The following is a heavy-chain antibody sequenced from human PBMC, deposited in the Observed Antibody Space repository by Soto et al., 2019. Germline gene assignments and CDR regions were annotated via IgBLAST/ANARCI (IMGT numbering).Heavy chain of an antibody. CDR2: ISSSSSYI. Sequence: YSLIVIRKTPGKGLEWVSSISSSSSYIYYADSVKGRFTISRDNAKNSLYLQMNSVRAEDTAVYYCARSLNSYGDDVGYWGQGTLVSVPS. CDR1: YS. CDR3: ARSLNSYGDDVGY. D-gene: IGHD4-17*01. V-gene: IGHV3-21*01. J-gene: IGHJ4*02.